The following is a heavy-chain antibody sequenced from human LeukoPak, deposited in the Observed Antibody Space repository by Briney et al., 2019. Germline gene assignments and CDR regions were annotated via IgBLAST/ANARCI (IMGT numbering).Heavy chain of an antibody. D-gene: IGHD4-17*01. CDR3: ARDVWNGDYVFDY. V-gene: IGHV3-33*01. Sequence: RGSLRLSCAASGFTFSSYGMHWVRQAPGKGLEWVAVIWYDGSNKYYADSVKGRFTISRDNSKNTLYLQMNSLRAEDTAVYYCARDVWNGDYVFDYWGQGTLVTVSS. CDR2: IWYDGSNK. CDR1: GFTFSSYG. J-gene: IGHJ4*02.